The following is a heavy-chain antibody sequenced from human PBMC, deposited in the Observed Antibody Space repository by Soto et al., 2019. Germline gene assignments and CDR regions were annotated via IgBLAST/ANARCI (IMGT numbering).Heavy chain of an antibody. D-gene: IGHD1-26*01. V-gene: IGHV1-3*01. J-gene: IGHJ5*02. Sequence: QVQLVQSGAEVKKPGASVKVSCKASGYTFTSYAMHWVRQAPGQRLEWMGWINAGNGNTKYSQKFQGRVTITRDTSASTAYMELSSLRSEDTAVYYCARSGRLGATLFDPWGQGTLVTVSS. CDR2: INAGNGNT. CDR3: ARSGRLGATLFDP. CDR1: GYTFTSYA.